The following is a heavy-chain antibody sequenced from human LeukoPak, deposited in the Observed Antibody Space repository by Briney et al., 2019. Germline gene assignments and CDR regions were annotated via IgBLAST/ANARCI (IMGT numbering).Heavy chain of an antibody. D-gene: IGHD6-19*01. Sequence: GGSLRLSCAASGFTFSNYGMNWVRQAPGKGLEWVSFITSSSSIYYADSVKGRFTISRDNAKNSLFLQMSSLRAEDTAVYYCAMQWLVKGGYYFDYWGQGTLVSVSS. CDR3: AMQWLVKGGYYFDY. CDR2: ITSSSSI. V-gene: IGHV3-69-1*01. CDR1: GFTFSNYG. J-gene: IGHJ4*02.